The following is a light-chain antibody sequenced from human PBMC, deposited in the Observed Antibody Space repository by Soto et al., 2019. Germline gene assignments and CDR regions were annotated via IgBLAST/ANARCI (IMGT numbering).Light chain of an antibody. J-gene: IGKJ1*01. Sequence: EILLTHSAVTLSLSPGERSTLSCRASHTISTSYLAWYQQKPGQAPRLLMYGISRRAPGIPDRFSGRGSGTELTPTINRMEPQDSELSYRKTYVTSSPPKFGKGTKVDI. V-gene: IGKV3-20*01. CDR1: HTISTSY. CDR2: GIS. CDR3: KTYVTSSPPK.